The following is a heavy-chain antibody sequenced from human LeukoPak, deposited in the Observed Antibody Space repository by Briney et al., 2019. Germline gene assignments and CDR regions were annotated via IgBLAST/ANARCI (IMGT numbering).Heavy chain of an antibody. D-gene: IGHD5-12*01. J-gene: IGHJ4*02. CDR3: TTDGAYSGYDPAGYFDY. CDR2: IKSKTDGGTT. Sequence: GGSLRLSCAASGFTFSNAWMSWVRQAPGKGLEWVGRIKSKTDGGTTDYAAPVKGRFTISRDDSKNTLYLQMDSLKTEDTAVYYCTTDGAYSGYDPAGYFDYWGQGTLVTVSS. CDR1: GFTFSNAW. V-gene: IGHV3-15*01.